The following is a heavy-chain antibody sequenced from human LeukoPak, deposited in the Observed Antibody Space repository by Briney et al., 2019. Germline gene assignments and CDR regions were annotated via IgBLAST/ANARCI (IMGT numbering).Heavy chain of an antibody. CDR3: ASNLDCSGGSCYPGYFDY. V-gene: IGHV4-34*01. D-gene: IGHD2-15*01. CDR1: GGSFSGYY. Sequence: SETLSLTCAVYGGSFSGYYWSWIRQPPGKGLEWIGEINHSGSTNYNPSLKSRVTISVDKSKNQFSLKLSSVTAADTAVYYCASNLDCSGGSCYPGYFDYWGQGTLVTVSS. CDR2: INHSGST. J-gene: IGHJ4*02.